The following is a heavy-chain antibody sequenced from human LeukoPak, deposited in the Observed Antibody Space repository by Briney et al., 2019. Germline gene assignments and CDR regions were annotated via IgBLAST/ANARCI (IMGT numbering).Heavy chain of an antibody. D-gene: IGHD6-19*01. CDR3: ARSPASLGQWLAPSVWYNWFDP. CDR1: GGSISSSSYY. CDR2: IYYSGST. Sequence: PSETLSLTCTVSGGSISSSSYYWGWIRQPPGKGLEWIGSIYYSGSTYYNPSLKSRVTISVDTSKNQFSLKLSSVTAADTAVYYCARSPASLGQWLAPSVWYNWFDPWGQGTLVTVSS. J-gene: IGHJ5*02. V-gene: IGHV4-39*07.